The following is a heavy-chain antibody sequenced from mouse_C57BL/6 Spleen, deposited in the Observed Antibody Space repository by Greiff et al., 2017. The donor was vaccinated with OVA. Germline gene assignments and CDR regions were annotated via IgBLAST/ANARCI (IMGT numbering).Heavy chain of an antibody. D-gene: IGHD2-4*01. Sequence: VQLQQSGPELVKPGASVKISCKASGYAFSRSWMNWVKQRPGKGLEWIGRIYPGDGDTNYNGKFKGKATLTADKSSSTAYMQLSSLTSEDSAVYCCARSDYDLYVEVWGTGTTVTVSS. CDR3: ARSDYDLYVEV. J-gene: IGHJ1*03. V-gene: IGHV1-82*01. CDR2: IYPGDGDT. CDR1: GYAFSRSW.